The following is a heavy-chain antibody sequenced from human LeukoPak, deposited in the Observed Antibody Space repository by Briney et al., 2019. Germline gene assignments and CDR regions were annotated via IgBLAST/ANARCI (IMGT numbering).Heavy chain of an antibody. D-gene: IGHD2-2*02. Sequence: SETLSLTCTVSGGSISSYYWSWIRQPPGKGLEWIGYIYYSGSTNYNPSLKSRVTISVDTSKNQFSLKLSSVTAADTAVYYCARQILGYCSSTSCYTEWYFDYWGQGTLVTVSS. J-gene: IGHJ4*02. CDR2: IYYSGST. V-gene: IGHV4-59*08. CDR3: ARQILGYCSSTSCYTEWYFDY. CDR1: GGSISSYY.